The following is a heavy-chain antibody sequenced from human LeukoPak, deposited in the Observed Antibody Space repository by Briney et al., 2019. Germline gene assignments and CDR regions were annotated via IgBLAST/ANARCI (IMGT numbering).Heavy chain of an antibody. Sequence: ASVNVSCKASGYTFTGYYMHWVRQAPGQGLEWMGWINPNSGGTDYAQKFQDRVTMTRDTSISTAYMELSRLTSDDTAVYYCARDGHGGNSFDYWGQGALVTVSS. J-gene: IGHJ4*02. D-gene: IGHD4-23*01. V-gene: IGHV1-2*02. CDR1: GYTFTGYY. CDR3: ARDGHGGNSFDY. CDR2: INPNSGGT.